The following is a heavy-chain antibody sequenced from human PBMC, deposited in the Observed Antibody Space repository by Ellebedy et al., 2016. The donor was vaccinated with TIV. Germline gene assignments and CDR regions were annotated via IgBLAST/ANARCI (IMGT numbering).Heavy chain of an antibody. V-gene: IGHV3-43*01. CDR2: ISWDGGNT. Sequence: PGGSLRLSCAASGFTFDDYTMHWVRQVPGKGLEWVSLISWDGGNTFYADSVEGRVTISRDNSNNSLSLQMNSLRTEDTALYYCARDKGSGWAGCLFQHWGQGTLVTVSS. CDR3: ARDKGSGWAGCLFQH. J-gene: IGHJ1*01. D-gene: IGHD6-19*01. CDR1: GFTFDDYT.